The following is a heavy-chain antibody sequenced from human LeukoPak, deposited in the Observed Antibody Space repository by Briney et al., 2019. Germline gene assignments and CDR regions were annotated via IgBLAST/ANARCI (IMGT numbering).Heavy chain of an antibody. Sequence: GGSLRLSCAASGFTFSSYVMHWVRQAPGKGLEWVAIISYDGSNEYYADSVKGRFTISRDNSKNTLYLQMNSLRAEDTAVYYCARVGSDVWGKGTTVTVSS. V-gene: IGHV3-30*04. J-gene: IGHJ6*04. CDR3: ARVGSDV. CDR1: GFTFSSYV. CDR2: ISYDGSNE.